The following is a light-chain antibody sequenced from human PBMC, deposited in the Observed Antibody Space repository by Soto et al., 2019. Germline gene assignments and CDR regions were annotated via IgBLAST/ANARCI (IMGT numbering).Light chain of an antibody. CDR3: SSSAGNNLL. J-gene: IGLJ2*01. V-gene: IGLV2-8*01. Sequence: QSALTQPPSASGSPGQSVTISCTGTTSDVGGSNRISWYQQHPGKVPKLMIYEVTKRPSGVPDRFSGSKSANTASLTVSGLQAEDEADYYCSSSAGNNLLFGGGTKLTVL. CDR2: EVT. CDR1: TSDVGGSNR.